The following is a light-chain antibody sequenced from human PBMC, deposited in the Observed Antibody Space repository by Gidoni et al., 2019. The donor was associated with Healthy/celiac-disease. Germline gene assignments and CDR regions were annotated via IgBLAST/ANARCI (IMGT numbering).Light chain of an antibody. V-gene: IGLV2-14*01. CDR3: SSYTSSSTLDNYV. Sequence: QPALTQPASVSGSPGQSITISCTGTSSDVGGYNYVSWYQQHPGKAPKIMIYDVSNRPSGVSNRFSGSKSGNTASLTISGLQAEDEADYYCSSYTSSSTLDNYVFGTGTKVTVL. CDR1: SSDVGGYNY. CDR2: DVS. J-gene: IGLJ1*01.